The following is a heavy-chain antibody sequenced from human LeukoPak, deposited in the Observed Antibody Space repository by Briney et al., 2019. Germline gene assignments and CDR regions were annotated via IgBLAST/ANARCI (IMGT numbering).Heavy chain of an antibody. CDR1: GFTVSSNY. D-gene: IGHD5-24*01. CDR3: ARATRDGYNYYYFDY. V-gene: IGHV3-53*01. CDR2: IYSGGST. J-gene: IGHJ4*02. Sequence: GGSLRLSWAASGFTVSSNYMSWVRQAPGKGLEWVSIIYSGGSTYYADSVKGRFTISRDNSKNTLYLQMNDLRADDTAVYYCARATRDGYNYYYFDYWGQGSLVTVSS.